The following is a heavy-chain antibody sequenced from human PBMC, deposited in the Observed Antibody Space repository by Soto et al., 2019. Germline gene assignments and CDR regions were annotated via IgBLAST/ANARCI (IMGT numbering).Heavy chain of an antibody. V-gene: IGHV3-53*04. CDR3: ARCRGRGKSSPHR. CDR1: GFTVSSNY. CDR2: IYSGGST. D-gene: IGHD2-15*01. J-gene: IGHJ4*02. Sequence: EVPLVESGGGLVQPGGSLRLSCAASGFTVSSNYMSLVRQAPGKGLEWVSVIYSGGSTYYADSVKGRFTISRHNSKNTLYLQMNSLRAEVTAVYYCARCRGRGKSSPHRWGQGNLGTVSS.